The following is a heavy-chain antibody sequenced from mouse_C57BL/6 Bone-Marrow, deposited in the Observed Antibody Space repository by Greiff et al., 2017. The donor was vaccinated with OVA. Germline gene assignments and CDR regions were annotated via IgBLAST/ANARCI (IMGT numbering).Heavy chain of an antibody. J-gene: IGHJ4*01. D-gene: IGHD1-1*01. V-gene: IGHV5-4*01. CDR2: ISAGGGYT. Sequence: EVKLMESGGGLVKPGGSLKLSCAASGFTFSSYAMSWVRQTPEKRLEWVATISAGGGYTYYPDNVKGRFTISRDNAKNNLYLQMSHLKSEDTAMYYCAREGYYDGTYYWGQGTTVTVSS. CDR3: AREGYYDGTYY. CDR1: GFTFSSYA.